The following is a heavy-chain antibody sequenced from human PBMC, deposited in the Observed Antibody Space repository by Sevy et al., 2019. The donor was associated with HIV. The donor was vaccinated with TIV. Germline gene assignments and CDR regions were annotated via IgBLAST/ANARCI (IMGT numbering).Heavy chain of an antibody. CDR1: GFTFSSYE. CDR2: ISNSGTTI. V-gene: IGHV3-48*03. Sequence: GSLRLSCAASGFTFSSYEMSWVRQAPGKGRGGVSYISNSGTTIYYSDSVKGRFTISRDNARNSLYLQMNSLRAEDTAIYYCARDLPPSATTVAHFDCWGQGTLVTVSS. J-gene: IGHJ4*02. CDR3: ARDLPPSATTVAHFDC. D-gene: IGHD4-17*01.